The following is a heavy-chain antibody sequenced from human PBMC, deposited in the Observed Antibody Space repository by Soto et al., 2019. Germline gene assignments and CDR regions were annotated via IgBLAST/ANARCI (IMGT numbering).Heavy chain of an antibody. Sequence: GGSLRLSCAASGFTFSSYAMSWVRQAPGKGLEWVSAISGSGGSTYYADSVKGRFTISRDNSKNTLYPQMNSLRAEDTAVYYCAKKSGSSDCFDYWGQGTLVTVSS. CDR1: GFTFSSYA. CDR3: AKKSGSSDCFDY. CDR2: ISGSGGST. D-gene: IGHD2-15*01. V-gene: IGHV3-23*01. J-gene: IGHJ4*02.